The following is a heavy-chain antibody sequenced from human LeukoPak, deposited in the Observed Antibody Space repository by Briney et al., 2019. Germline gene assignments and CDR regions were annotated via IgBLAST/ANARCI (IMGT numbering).Heavy chain of an antibody. Sequence: GGSLRLSCAASEFTFSNYAMNWVRQAPGKGLEWVSSIGGSDVSTYYADSVTGRFTISRDNSKNTLYLQMNSLRVEDTAIYYCAKILWFTTGSYIFDYWGQGTLVTVSS. CDR1: EFTFSNYA. V-gene: IGHV3-23*01. CDR2: IGGSDVST. D-gene: IGHD3-10*01. J-gene: IGHJ4*02. CDR3: AKILWFTTGSYIFDY.